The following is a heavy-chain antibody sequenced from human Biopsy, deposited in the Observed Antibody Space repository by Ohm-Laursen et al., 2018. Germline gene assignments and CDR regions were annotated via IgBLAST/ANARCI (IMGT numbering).Heavy chain of an antibody. CDR3: ASGDIGGIGLDV. D-gene: IGHD3-10*01. Sequence: VSSVKVSCKASGDTFTTSAIGWVRQVPGQGLDWMGRIIPILGTVDYGQNFQGRVTIRADTSTTFLELTSLRYDDTAVYYCASGDIGGIGLDVWGLGTTVTVSS. J-gene: IGHJ6*02. V-gene: IGHV1-69*04. CDR1: GDTFTTSA. CDR2: IIPILGTV.